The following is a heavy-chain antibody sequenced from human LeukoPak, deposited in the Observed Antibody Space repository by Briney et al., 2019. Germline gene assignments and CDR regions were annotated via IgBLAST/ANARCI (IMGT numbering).Heavy chain of an antibody. CDR1: GGSISSYY. D-gene: IGHD3-10*01. V-gene: IGHV4-34*01. CDR3: ARGARRGWYFDY. CDR2: INHSGST. Sequence: PSETLSLTCTVSGGSISSYYWSWIRQPPGKGLEWIGEINHSGSTNYNPSLKSRVTISVDTSKNQFSLKLSSVTAADTAVYYCARGARRGWYFDYWGQGTLVTVSS. J-gene: IGHJ4*02.